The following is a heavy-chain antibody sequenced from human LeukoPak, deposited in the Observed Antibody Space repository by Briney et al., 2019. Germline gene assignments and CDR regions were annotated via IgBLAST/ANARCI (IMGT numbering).Heavy chain of an antibody. CDR1: GFTFSSYA. J-gene: IGHJ4*02. V-gene: IGHV3-23*01. D-gene: IGHD3-10*01. Sequence: GGSLRLSCAASGFTFSSYAMSWVRQAPGKGLEWVSRINSDGSSTSYADSVKGRFTISRDNAKNTLYLQMNSLRAEDTAVYYCAKDDVGWFGELTWSDYWGQGTLVTVSS. CDR2: INSDGSST. CDR3: AKDDVGWFGELTWSDY.